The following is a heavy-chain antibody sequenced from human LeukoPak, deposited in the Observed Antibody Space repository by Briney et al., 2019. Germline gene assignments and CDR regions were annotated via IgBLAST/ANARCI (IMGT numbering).Heavy chain of an antibody. V-gene: IGHV3-23*01. CDR1: GFTFSSYA. CDR3: AKGTRTSYGSGTTWFDP. D-gene: IGHD3-10*01. J-gene: IGHJ5*02. Sequence: WGSLRLSCAASGFTFSSYAMSWVRQAPGMGLEWVSAISGSGGSTYYADSVKGRFTISRDNSKNTLYLQMNSLRAEDTAVYYCAKGTRTSYGSGTTWFDPWGQGTLVTVSS. CDR2: ISGSGGST.